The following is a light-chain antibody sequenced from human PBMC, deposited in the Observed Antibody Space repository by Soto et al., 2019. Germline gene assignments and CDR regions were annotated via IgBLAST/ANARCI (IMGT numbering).Light chain of an antibody. CDR3: QQYDNWPWT. J-gene: IGKJ1*01. CDR1: QGVSSS. CDR2: GAS. Sequence: EVVMTESPATLSVSPGDTATLSCRASQGVSSSLAWYQQKPGQAPRLLIYGASARATGVPVRFSGSGSGTDFTLTISSLQSEDFGVYFCQQYDNWPWTFGQGTKVDI. V-gene: IGKV3-15*01.